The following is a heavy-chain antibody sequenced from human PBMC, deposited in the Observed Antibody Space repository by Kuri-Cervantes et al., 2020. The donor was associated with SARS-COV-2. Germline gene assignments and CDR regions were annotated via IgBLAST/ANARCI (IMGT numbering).Heavy chain of an antibody. J-gene: IGHJ4*02. D-gene: IGHD1-14*01. V-gene: IGHV4-34*01. Sequence: SETLSLTCAVYGGSFSGYYWSWIRQPPGKGLEWIGEINHSGSTNYNPSLKSRVTISLDTSKNQFSLRLSSVTAADTAVYYCARAAYVTDFDYWGQGTLVTVSS. CDR1: GGSFSGYY. CDR2: INHSGST. CDR3: ARAAYVTDFDY.